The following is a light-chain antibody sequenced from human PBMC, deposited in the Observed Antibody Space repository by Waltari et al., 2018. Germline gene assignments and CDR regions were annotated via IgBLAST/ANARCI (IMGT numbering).Light chain of an antibody. CDR3: SSFTSSSSFV. CDR2: DVV. CDR1: IRDVGGYKY. Sequence: QSALTQPASVSGSPGQSINISCTGTIRDVGGYKYVSWYQQHPGDVPRLLIYDVVKRPSGVSSRFSGSKSDNTARLTISGLQAADEAHYYRSSFTSSSSFVFGSGTKVTV. V-gene: IGLV2-14*03. J-gene: IGLJ1*01.